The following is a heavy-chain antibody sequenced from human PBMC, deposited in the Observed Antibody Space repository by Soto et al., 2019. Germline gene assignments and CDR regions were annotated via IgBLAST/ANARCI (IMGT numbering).Heavy chain of an antibody. D-gene: IGHD2-21*02. Sequence: ASVKVSCKASGYTFTSYAMHWVRQAPGQRLEWMGWINAGNGNTKYSQKFQGRVTITRDTSASTAYMELSSLRSEDTAVYYCVRRGGDSVTDYWGQGTLVTVSS. V-gene: IGHV1-3*01. CDR3: VRRGGDSVTDY. J-gene: IGHJ4*02. CDR1: GYTFTSYA. CDR2: INAGNGNT.